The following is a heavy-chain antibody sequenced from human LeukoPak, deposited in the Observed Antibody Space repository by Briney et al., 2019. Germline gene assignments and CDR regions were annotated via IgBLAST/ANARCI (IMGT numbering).Heavy chain of an antibody. V-gene: IGHV3-66*01. D-gene: IGHD3-10*01. Sequence: GGSLRLSCAASGFTFSNAWMNWVRQAPGKGLEWVSVIYSGGSTYYADSVKGRFTISRDNSKNTLYLQMNSLRAEDTAVYYCARDPYGSGSPFDYWGQGTLVTVSS. CDR3: ARDPYGSGSPFDY. J-gene: IGHJ4*02. CDR1: GFTFSNAW. CDR2: IYSGGST.